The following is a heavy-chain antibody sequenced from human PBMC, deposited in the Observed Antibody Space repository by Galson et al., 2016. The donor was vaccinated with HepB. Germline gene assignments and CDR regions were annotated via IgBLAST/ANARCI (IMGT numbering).Heavy chain of an antibody. D-gene: IGHD1-26*01. CDR1: GFIFNSHA. CDR3: ARDRRGGSNTLDY. CDR2: ISYDGSNE. J-gene: IGHJ4*02. Sequence: SLRLSCAASGFIFNSHAMNWVRQAPGKGLEWAAVISYDGSNEYYADSVKGRFTISRDNSKNTLYLHMNSLRAEDTAVYYCARDRRGGSNTLDYWGQGTLVTVSS. V-gene: IGHV3-30-3*01.